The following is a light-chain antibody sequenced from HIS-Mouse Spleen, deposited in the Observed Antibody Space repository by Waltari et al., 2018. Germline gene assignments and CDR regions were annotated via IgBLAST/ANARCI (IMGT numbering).Light chain of an antibody. V-gene: IGLV2-8*01. CDR2: EVS. J-gene: IGLJ2*01. Sequence: QSALTQPPSASGSPGQSVTISCTGTSSDVGGYNYVSWYQQHPGKAPKLMIYEVSKRPSGVPDRFSGSKSGNTASLTVSGLQDEDEADYYCSSYAGRNILVFGGGTKLTVL. CDR1: SSDVGGYNY. CDR3: SSYAGRNILV.